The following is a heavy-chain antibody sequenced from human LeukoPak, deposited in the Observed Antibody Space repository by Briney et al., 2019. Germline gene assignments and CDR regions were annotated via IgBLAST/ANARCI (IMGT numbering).Heavy chain of an antibody. CDR3: ARGGEIVVVPAATMNWFDP. J-gene: IGHJ5*02. CDR2: ISYDGSNI. CDR1: GFTFSSYT. D-gene: IGHD2-2*01. V-gene: IGHV3-30-3*01. Sequence: PGGSLRLSCAASGFTFSSYTMHWVRQAPGKGLEWVTTISYDGSNIYYADSVKGRFTISRDNSKSTLFLQMNSLRSEDTAVYYCARGGEIVVVPAATMNWFDPWGQGTLVTVSS.